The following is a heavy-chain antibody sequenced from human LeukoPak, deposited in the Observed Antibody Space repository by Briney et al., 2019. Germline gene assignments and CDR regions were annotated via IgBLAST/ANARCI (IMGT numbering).Heavy chain of an antibody. V-gene: IGHV3-21*01. Sequence: GGSLRLSCAASGFTFSSYSMNWVRQAPGKGLEWVSSISSSSSYIDYADSVKGRFTVSRDNTKNSLYLQMNSLRAEDTAVYYCARYCSGGSCYSQIYGMDVWGQGTTVTVSS. J-gene: IGHJ6*02. CDR2: ISSSSSYI. D-gene: IGHD2-15*01. CDR3: ARYCSGGSCYSQIYGMDV. CDR1: GFTFSSYS.